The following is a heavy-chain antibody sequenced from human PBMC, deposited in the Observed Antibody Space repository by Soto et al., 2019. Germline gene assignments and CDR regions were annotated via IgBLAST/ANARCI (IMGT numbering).Heavy chain of an antibody. V-gene: IGHV4-39*01. J-gene: IGHJ6*02. CDR1: GGSISSGSYY. D-gene: IGHD5-18*01. CDR2: IFYSGST. Sequence: SETLSLTCTVSGGSISSGSYYWGWIRQPPGKGLEWIGGIFYSGSTYYNPSLKSRVTISVDTSKNQFSLKPSSVTAADTAVYYCACIFSGGYSSGFSYFGMDVLVQGTSVT. CDR3: ACIFSGGYSSGFSYFGMDV.